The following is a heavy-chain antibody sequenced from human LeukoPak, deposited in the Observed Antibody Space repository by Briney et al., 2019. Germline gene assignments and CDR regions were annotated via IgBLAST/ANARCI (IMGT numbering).Heavy chain of an antibody. CDR2: INPNSGGT. D-gene: IGHD2-2*02. Sequence: ASVKVSCKASGYTFAGYYMHWVRQAPGQGLEWMGWINPNSGGTNYAQKFQGRVTMTRDTSISTAYTELSRLRSDDTAVYYCARDLYGCSSTSCYTGYFDYWGQGTLVTVSS. CDR1: GYTFAGYY. CDR3: ARDLYGCSSTSCYTGYFDY. J-gene: IGHJ4*02. V-gene: IGHV1-2*02.